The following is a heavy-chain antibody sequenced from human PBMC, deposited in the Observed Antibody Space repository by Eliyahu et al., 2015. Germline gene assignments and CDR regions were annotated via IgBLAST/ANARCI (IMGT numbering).Heavy chain of an antibody. J-gene: IGHJ4*02. Sequence: EVQLVESGGGLVQPGGSLRLSCAASGFTFSSYSMNWVRQAPGKGLEWVSYISSSSSTIYYADSVKGRFTISRDNAKNSLYLQMNSLRAEDTAVYYCARDSPIAAAGTYDYWGQGTLVTVSS. V-gene: IGHV3-48*01. D-gene: IGHD6-13*01. CDR2: ISSSSSTI. CDR1: GFTFSSYS. CDR3: ARDSPIAAAGTYDY.